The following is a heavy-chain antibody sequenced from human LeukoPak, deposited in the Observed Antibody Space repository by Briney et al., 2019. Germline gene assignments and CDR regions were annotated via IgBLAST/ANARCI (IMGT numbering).Heavy chain of an antibody. Sequence: ASETLSLTCNVSGYSISRGYYGGWIRQPPGKGLEWIGSVHHTGSTYYNPSLRSRVSISVDKSTNHISLEVTSVTAADTAVYYCARHRGSSSLFDYWGQGTLVTVSS. CDR3: ARHRGSSSLFDY. CDR1: GYSISRGYY. D-gene: IGHD6-6*01. V-gene: IGHV4-38-2*02. CDR2: VHHTGST. J-gene: IGHJ4*02.